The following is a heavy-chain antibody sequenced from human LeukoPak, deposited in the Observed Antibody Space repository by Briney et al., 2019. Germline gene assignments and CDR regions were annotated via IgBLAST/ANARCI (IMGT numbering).Heavy chain of an antibody. CDR2: ISWNSVGI. J-gene: IGHJ6*03. CDR1: GFTFDDYA. V-gene: IGHV3-9*01. Sequence: GGSLRLSCAAHGFTFDDYAMHWVRQIPGRGLEWVSGISWNSVGITYADSVKGRFTISRDSARNSLYLQMDSLRPEDTALYYCARAGVVVPTAIRPTYYYYYMDVWGRGTTVIVSS. CDR3: ARAGVVVPTAIRPTYYYYYMDV. D-gene: IGHD2-2*01.